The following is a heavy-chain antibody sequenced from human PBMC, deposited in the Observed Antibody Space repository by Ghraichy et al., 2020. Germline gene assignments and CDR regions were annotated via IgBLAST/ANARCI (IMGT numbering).Heavy chain of an antibody. CDR2: IYPGDSDT. D-gene: IGHD4-17*01. V-gene: IGHV5-51*01. Sequence: GESLNISCKGSGYSFTSYWIGWVRQMPGKGLEWMGIIYPGDSDTRYSPSFQGQVTISADKSISTAYLQWSSLKASDTAMYYCARHLGPYGDRTILYYYYGMDVWGQGTTVTVSS. J-gene: IGHJ6*02. CDR3: ARHLGPYGDRTILYYYYGMDV. CDR1: GYSFTSYW.